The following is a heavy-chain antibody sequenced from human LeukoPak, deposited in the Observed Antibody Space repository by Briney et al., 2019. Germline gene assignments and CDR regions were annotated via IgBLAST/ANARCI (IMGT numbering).Heavy chain of an antibody. D-gene: IGHD3-9*01. CDR3: AKNFPGRYFDWLSNSNRFDP. Sequence: GGSLRLSCAASGFTFSSYAMSWVRQAPGKGLEWVSAISGSGGSTYYADSVKGRFTISRDNSKNTLYLQMNSLRAEDTAVYYCAKNFPGRYFDWLSNSNRFDPWGQGTLVTVSS. J-gene: IGHJ5*02. V-gene: IGHV3-23*01. CDR2: ISGSGGST. CDR1: GFTFSSYA.